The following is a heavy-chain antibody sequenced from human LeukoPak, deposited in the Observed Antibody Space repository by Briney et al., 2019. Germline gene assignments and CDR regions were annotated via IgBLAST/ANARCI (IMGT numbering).Heavy chain of an antibody. V-gene: IGHV3-23*01. CDR3: ASQYIEVNYYYHMDV. D-gene: IGHD5-18*01. CDR2: INGSGVST. J-gene: IGHJ6*03. CDR1: GLAFSSYA. Sequence: GGSLRLSCAASGLAFSSYAMAWVRRAPGKWLEWVSTINGSGVSTYYGDSVKGRFTISRDNSKNTLYLQMNSLRVEDTAVYYCASQYIEVNYYYHMDVWGTGTTVIVSS.